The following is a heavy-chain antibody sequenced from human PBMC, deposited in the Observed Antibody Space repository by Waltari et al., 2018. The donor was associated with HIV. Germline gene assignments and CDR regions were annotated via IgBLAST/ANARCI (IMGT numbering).Heavy chain of an antibody. CDR1: VFPGRPHS. V-gene: IGHV3-66*02. J-gene: IGHJ6*02. CDR2: NYRSGII. D-gene: IGHD4-4*01. Sequence: EVHVVDSGAHLVHTRQSLRLSIAASVFPGRPHSVAWVRQGPGKVGGWCSVNYRSGIIDYADTAKGRFNMSRESSKNTVYLQRKSLRCAGTAGYYCASGSTGRFQARGGYFGLDVWGQGTTVTVSS. CDR3: ASGSTGRFQARGGYFGLDV.